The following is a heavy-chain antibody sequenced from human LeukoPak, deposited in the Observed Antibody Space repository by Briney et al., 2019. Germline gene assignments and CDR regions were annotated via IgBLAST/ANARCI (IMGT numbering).Heavy chain of an antibody. J-gene: IGHJ5*02. CDR2: VRNDGTSR. V-gene: IGHV3-74*01. CDR1: GVTSSTYW. CDR3: ARARNDYRLPVDP. Sequence: SLRLSCAVSGVTSSTYWMHCVRHAPGEGLVWVQQVRNDGTSRSYADAAKGRFTSSRDNAKNTLYLQMNRLRDDDTAVDYCARARNDYRLPVDPWGQGTLVTASS. D-gene: IGHD5-12*01.